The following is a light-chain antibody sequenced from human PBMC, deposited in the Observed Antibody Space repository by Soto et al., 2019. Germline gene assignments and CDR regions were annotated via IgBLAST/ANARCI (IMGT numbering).Light chain of an antibody. CDR2: GAS. Sequence: IAMTQSPATLSVSPWERATLSCRASQSVGSNLAWYQQKPGQAPRLLIYGASTRATGIPARFSGSGSGTDFTLTISSLQPEDFAVYYCQQHGISHITFGQGTRLEIK. J-gene: IGKJ5*01. CDR1: QSVGSN. CDR3: QQHGISHIT. V-gene: IGKV3-15*01.